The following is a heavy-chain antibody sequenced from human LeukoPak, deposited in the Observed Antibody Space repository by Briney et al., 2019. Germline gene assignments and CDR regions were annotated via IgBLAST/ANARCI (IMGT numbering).Heavy chain of an antibody. CDR2: IYYSGST. CDR3: ARSTGPFDY. CDR1: GGSICSSSYY. D-gene: IGHD1-1*01. Sequence: SETLSLTCTVSGGSICSSSYYWGWIRKPPVKGLEWIGSIYYSGSTYYNPSLKSRVTISVDTSKNQFSLKLSSVTAADTAVYYCARSTGPFDYWGQGTLVTVSS. J-gene: IGHJ4*02. V-gene: IGHV4-39*01.